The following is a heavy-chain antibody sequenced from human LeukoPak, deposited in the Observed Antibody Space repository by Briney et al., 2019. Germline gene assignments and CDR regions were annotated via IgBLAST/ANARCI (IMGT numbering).Heavy chain of an antibody. D-gene: IGHD2-2*01. J-gene: IGHJ4*02. Sequence: PSQTLSLTCTVSGGSISSGGYYWSWIRQPPGKGLEWIGYIYHSGSTYYNPSLKSRVTISVDRSKNQFSLKLCSVTAADTAVYYCARAVVVVPAAPYFDYWGQGTLVTVSS. CDR1: GGSISSGGYY. V-gene: IGHV4-30-2*01. CDR2: IYHSGST. CDR3: ARAVVVVPAAPYFDY.